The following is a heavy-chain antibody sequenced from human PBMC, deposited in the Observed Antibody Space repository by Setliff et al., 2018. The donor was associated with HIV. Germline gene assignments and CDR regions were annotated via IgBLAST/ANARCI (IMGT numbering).Heavy chain of an antibody. V-gene: IGHV4-61*08. CDR3: ARDYQPYYNFWSGPDWFDP. D-gene: IGHD3-3*01. Sequence: SETLSLTCTVSGDSISSGGYYWSWIRQHPGKGLEWIGYIYYSGSTNYNPSLKSRVTISVDTSKNQFSLKLSSVTAADTAVYYCARDYQPYYNFWSGPDWFDPWGQGTLVTVSS. CDR1: GDSISSGGYY. CDR2: IYYSGST. J-gene: IGHJ5*02.